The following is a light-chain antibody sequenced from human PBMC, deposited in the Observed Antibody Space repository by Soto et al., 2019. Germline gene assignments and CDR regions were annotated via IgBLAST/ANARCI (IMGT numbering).Light chain of an antibody. CDR1: SSNIGNLY. CDR2: KNN. J-gene: IGLJ7*01. CDR3: AAWDDSLSGPGV. Sequence: QYVLTQPPSASGTPVQRVTISCSGSSSNIGNLYVYWYQPLPGTAPKLLIYKNNQRPLGVPDRFSGSKSGTSASLAISGLRSEDEADYYCAAWDDSLSGPGVFGVGKQLTVL. V-gene: IGLV1-47*01.